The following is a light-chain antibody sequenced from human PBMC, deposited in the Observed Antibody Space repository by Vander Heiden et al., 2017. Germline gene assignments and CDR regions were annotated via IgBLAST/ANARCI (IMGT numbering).Light chain of an antibody. CDR1: KLGDKY. CDR3: QAWDSSTVWV. J-gene: IGLJ3*02. CDR2: QDS. V-gene: IGLV3-1*01. Sequence: YELTQPPPVSVPPGQTASITCSGDKLGDKYACWYQQKPGQSPVLVIYQDSKRPSGIPERFSGSNSGNTATLTISGTQAMDEADYYCQAWDSSTVWVFGGGTKLTVL.